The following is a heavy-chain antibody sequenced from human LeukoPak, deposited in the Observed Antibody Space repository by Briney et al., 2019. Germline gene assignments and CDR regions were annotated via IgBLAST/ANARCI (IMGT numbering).Heavy chain of an antibody. CDR3: AKSSTYSGSLIDY. CDR1: GCTFSSYA. V-gene: IGHV3-23*01. J-gene: IGHJ4*02. CDR2: ISGSGGST. Sequence: PGGSLRLSCAASGCTFSSYAMSWVRQAPGKGLEWVSSISGSGGSTYYADFVKGRFTISRDNSKNTLYLQVNSLRAEDTAVYSCAKSSTYSGSLIDYWGQGTLVSVSS. D-gene: IGHD1-26*01.